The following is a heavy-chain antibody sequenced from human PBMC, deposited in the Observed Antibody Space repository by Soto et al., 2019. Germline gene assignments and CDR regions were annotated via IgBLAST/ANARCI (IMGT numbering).Heavy chain of an antibody. CDR3: VRDSPGTTFFDY. J-gene: IGHJ4*02. CDR1: GGSISSGGYY. V-gene: IGHV4-31*03. D-gene: IGHD1-1*01. Sequence: SETLSLTCTVSGGSISSGGYYWSWIRQHPGKGLEWIGYIYYSGSTYYNPSLKSRVTISVDTSKNQFSLKLSSVTAADTAVYYCVRDSPGTTFFDYWGQGALVTVSS. CDR2: IYYSGST.